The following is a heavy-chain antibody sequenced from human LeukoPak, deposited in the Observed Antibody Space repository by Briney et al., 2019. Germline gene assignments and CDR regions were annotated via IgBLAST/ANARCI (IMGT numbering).Heavy chain of an antibody. CDR3: ARLVKHCYGSGSYYYFDY. J-gene: IGHJ4*02. V-gene: IGHV4-34*01. CDR2: INHSGST. Sequence: SETLSLTCAVYGGSFSGYYWSWIRQPPGKGLEWIGEINHSGSTNYNPSLKSRVTISVDTSKNQFSLKLSSVTAADTAVYYCARLVKHCYGSGSYYYFDYWGQGTLVTVSS. CDR1: GGSFSGYY. D-gene: IGHD3-10*01.